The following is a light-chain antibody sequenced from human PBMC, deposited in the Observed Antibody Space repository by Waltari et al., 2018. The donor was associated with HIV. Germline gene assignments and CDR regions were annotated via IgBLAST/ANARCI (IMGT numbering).Light chain of an antibody. Sequence: QPVLTQPPSAYGTPGLRVTRSCSGPSSNIGLHPVTWYQHLPGATPPLRTFGNNHRASGVPDRCSGSKSATSASLAISGLRSVDEADYSCAAWDDSLDGPVFGGGTKLTVL. J-gene: IGLJ2*01. CDR2: GNN. CDR3: AAWDDSLDGPV. CDR1: SSNIGLHP. V-gene: IGLV1-44*01.